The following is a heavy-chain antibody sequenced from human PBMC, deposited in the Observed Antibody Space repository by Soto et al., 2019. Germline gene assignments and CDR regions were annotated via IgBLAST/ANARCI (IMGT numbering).Heavy chain of an antibody. J-gene: IGHJ4*02. V-gene: IGHV1-18*01. CDR3: ARVGAYCVSTSCHDY. CDR2: ISAYNGNT. CDR1: GYTFTNYG. D-gene: IGHD2-2*01. Sequence: QVQLVQSGAEVKKPGASVKVCCKASGYTFTNYGISWVRQAPGQGLEWMGWISAYNGNTDYAQKLQGRVTMTTDTSTSTAYMELRSLRSDDTAVYYCARVGAYCVSTSCHDYWGQGTLVTVSS.